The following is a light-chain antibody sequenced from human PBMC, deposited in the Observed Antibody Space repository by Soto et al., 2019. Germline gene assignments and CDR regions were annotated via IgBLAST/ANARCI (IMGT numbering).Light chain of an antibody. Sequence: QSVLTQPPSVSGAPGQRVTISCTGSSSNIGAYFDVHWYQQLPGAAPTLLIYGNTNRPSGVPDRFSGSKSGTSASLAITGLQAEDEANYYCAAWDDGLNGWLFGGGTKVTVL. CDR1: SSNIGAYFD. CDR3: AAWDDGLNGWL. CDR2: GNT. J-gene: IGLJ3*02. V-gene: IGLV1-40*01.